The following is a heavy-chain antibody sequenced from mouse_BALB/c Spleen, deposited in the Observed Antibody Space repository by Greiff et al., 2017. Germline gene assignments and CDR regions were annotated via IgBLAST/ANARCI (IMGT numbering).Heavy chain of an antibody. CDR3: TREGTLLYGAMDY. J-gene: IGHJ4*01. Sequence: EVQGVESGTVLARPGASVKMSCKASGYTFTSYWMHWVKQRPGQGLEWIGAIYPGNSDTSYNQKFKGKAKLTAVTSTSTAYMELSSLTNEDSAVYYCTREGTLLYGAMDYWGQGTSVTVSS. D-gene: IGHD1-1*01. V-gene: IGHV1-5*01. CDR2: IYPGNSDT. CDR1: GYTFTSYW.